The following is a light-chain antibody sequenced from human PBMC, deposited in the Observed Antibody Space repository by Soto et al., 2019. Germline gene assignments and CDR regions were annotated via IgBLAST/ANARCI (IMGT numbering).Light chain of an antibody. CDR1: SSAVGGYNY. V-gene: IGLV2-14*01. Sequence: QSALTQPASVSGFPGQPIPISCPGTSSAVGGYNYVSWYQQHPGKAPKLMIYEVSNRPSGVSNRFSGSKSGNTASLTISGLQAEDEADYYCSSYTSSSLGVFGGGTKLTVL. CDR3: SSYTSSSLGV. CDR2: EVS. J-gene: IGLJ3*02.